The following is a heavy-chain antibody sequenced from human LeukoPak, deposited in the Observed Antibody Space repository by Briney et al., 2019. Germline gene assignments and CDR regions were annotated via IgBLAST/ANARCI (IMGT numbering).Heavy chain of an antibody. CDR2: ISGSGGST. CDR3: AKGVRWYSSSSRGYYYYMDV. J-gene: IGHJ6*03. Sequence: QPGGSLRLSCAASGFTFSSYAMSWVRQAPGKGLEWVSAISGSGGSTYYADSVKGRFTISRDNSKNTLYLQMNSLRAEDTAVYYCAKGVRWYSSSSRGYYYYMDVWGKGTTVTVSS. CDR1: GFTFSSYA. V-gene: IGHV3-23*01. D-gene: IGHD6-6*01.